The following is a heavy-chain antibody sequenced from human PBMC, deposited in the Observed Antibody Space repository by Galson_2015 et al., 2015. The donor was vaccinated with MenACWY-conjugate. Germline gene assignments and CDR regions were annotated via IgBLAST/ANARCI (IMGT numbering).Heavy chain of an antibody. CDR3: ARGGRGYSYGLGY. V-gene: IGHV3-30*04. J-gene: IGHJ4*02. CDR1: GFTFSVYA. Sequence: SLRLSCAASGFTFSVYAMHWVRQAPGKGLEWVAVISYDGSDRYYADSVKGRFTISRDNSKNALYLQMNSLRIEDTAVYYCARGGRGYSYGLGYWGQGTLVTVSS. D-gene: IGHD5-18*01. CDR2: ISYDGSDR.